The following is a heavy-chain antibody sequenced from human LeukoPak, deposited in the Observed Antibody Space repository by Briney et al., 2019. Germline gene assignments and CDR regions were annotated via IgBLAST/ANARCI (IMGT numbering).Heavy chain of an antibody. CDR1: GFTFSSYA. V-gene: IGHV3-23*01. CDR3: AKDTRTTRDYYYGMDV. D-gene: IGHD4-11*01. CDR2: ISGSGGST. Sequence: GGSLRLSCAASGFTFSSYAMSWVRQAPGKGLEWVSAISGSGGSTYYADSVKGRFTISRDNSKNTLYLQMNSLRAEDTAVYYCAKDTRTTRDYYYGMDVWGQGTTVTVSS. J-gene: IGHJ6*02.